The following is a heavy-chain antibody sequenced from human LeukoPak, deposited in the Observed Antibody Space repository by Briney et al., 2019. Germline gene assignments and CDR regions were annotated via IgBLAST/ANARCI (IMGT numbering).Heavy chain of an antibody. CDR2: IYHSGST. V-gene: IGHV4-4*02. CDR3: ARDPSSTPSYMDV. J-gene: IGHJ6*03. CDR1: GGSISSSNW. D-gene: IGHD3-3*02. Sequence: SETLSLTCAVSGGSISSSNWWSWVRQPPGKGLEWIGEIYHSGSTNYNPSLKSRVTISVDKSKNQFSLKLSSVTAADTAVYYCARDPSSTPSYMDVWGKGTTVTVSS.